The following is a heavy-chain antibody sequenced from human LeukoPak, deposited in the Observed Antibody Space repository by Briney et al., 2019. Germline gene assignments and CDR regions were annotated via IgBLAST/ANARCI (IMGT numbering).Heavy chain of an antibody. Sequence: SETLSLTCTVSGGSLITGSYYWSWIRQPAGKGLEWIGRVYSGGSTHYNPSLKSRVTISIDTSKNQFSLHLTSVTAADTATYYCARRSLTALSWFGPWGQGALVTVSS. V-gene: IGHV4-61*02. CDR1: GGSLITGSYY. J-gene: IGHJ5*02. CDR2: VYSGGST. CDR3: ARRSLTALSWFGP. D-gene: IGHD5-18*01.